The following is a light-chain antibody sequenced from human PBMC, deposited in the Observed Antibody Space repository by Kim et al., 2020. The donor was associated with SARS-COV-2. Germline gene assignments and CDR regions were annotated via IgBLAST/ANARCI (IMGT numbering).Light chain of an antibody. CDR3: QQYNNWPRT. J-gene: IGKJ1*01. CDR2: GAS. V-gene: IGKV3-15*01. CDR1: QSVSSN. Sequence: EIVMTQSLATLSVSPGERATLSCRASQSVSSNLAWYQQKPGQAPRLLIYGASTRATGIPARFSGSGSGTEFTLTINSLQSEDFAVYYCQQYNNWPRTFGQGTKVDIK.